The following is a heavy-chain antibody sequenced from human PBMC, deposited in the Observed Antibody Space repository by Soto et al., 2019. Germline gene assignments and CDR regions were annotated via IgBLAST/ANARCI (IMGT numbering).Heavy chain of an antibody. CDR2: IYHIGSP. CDR1: GRTVRSGGYY. D-gene: IGHD6-19*01. CDR3: VRDRALDSSGHWFDS. J-gene: IGHJ5*01. Sequence: SETLSLTCPVSGRTVRSGGYYWPWISPLPGKGLEWIGYIYHIGSPSYNPSLKSRLSMSLDTSKNQFSLNLTSVTAADTAIYYCVRDRALDSSGHWFDSGGQGTRVTVSA. V-gene: IGHV4-31*03.